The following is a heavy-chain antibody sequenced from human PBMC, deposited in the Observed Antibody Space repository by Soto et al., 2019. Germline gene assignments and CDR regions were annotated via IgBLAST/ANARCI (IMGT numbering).Heavy chain of an antibody. J-gene: IGHJ6*02. CDR1: GGTFSSYA. CDR2: VIPSVGTA. CDR3: ASHPMAPNTYYYGMEV. V-gene: IGHV1-69*12. D-gene: IGHD5-12*01. Sequence: QVQLVQSGAEVKKPGSSVKVSCQASGGTFSSYAISWVRQAPGQGLAWMGGVIPSVGTANYPQKFQGRATITADEPTRKADMELTSLRSDHTAVYFCASHPMAPNTYYYGMEVWGQGTTVTVSS.